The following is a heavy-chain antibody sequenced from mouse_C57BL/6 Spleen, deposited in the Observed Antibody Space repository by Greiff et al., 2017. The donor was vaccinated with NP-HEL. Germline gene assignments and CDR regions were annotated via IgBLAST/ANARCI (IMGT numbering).Heavy chain of an antibody. CDR2: INPNNGGT. CDR3: EPIYYYGSSHVQLGGGFAY. D-gene: IGHD1-1*01. CDR1: GYTFTDYY. V-gene: IGHV1-26*01. Sequence: EVQLQQSGPELVKPGASVKISCKASGYTFTDYYMNWVKQSHGKSLEWIGDINPNNGGTSYNQKFKGKATLTVDKSSSTAYMELSSLTSEDSAVYYCEPIYYYGSSHVQLGGGFAYWGQGTLVTVSA. J-gene: IGHJ3*01.